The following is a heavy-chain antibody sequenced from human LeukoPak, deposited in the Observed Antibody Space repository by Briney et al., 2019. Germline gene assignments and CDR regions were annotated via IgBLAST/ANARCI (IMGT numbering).Heavy chain of an antibody. Sequence: SETLSLTCTVSGGSISSYYWSWIRQPPGKGLEWIGYIYYSGSTNYNPSLESRVTISVDTSKNQFSLKLSSVTAADTAVYYCARALYDFWSGYPAHFDYWGQGTLVTVSS. CDR2: IYYSGST. CDR1: GGSISSYY. D-gene: IGHD3-3*01. CDR3: ARALYDFWSGYPAHFDY. V-gene: IGHV4-59*08. J-gene: IGHJ4*02.